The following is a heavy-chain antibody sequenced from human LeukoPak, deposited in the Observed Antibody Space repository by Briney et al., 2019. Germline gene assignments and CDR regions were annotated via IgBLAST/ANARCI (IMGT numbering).Heavy chain of an antibody. CDR2: ISGSCGST. CDR3: AKDRDFWSGYRNYYFDY. CDR1: GFTFSSYA. Sequence: GGSLRLSCAASGFTFSSYAMSWVRQAPGKGLEWVSAISGSCGSTYYADSVKGRFTISRDNSKNTLYLQMNSLRAEDTAVYYCAKDRDFWSGYRNYYFDYWGQGTLVTVSS. V-gene: IGHV3-23*01. D-gene: IGHD3-3*01. J-gene: IGHJ4*02.